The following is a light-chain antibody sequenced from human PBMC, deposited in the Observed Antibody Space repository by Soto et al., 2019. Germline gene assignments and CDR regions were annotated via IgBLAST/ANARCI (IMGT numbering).Light chain of an antibody. Sequence: DIQMTQSPSTLSASVGDRVTITCRASQSISSWLAWYQQKPGKAPKLLIYKASSLESGVPSRFSGSGSGTEFTLTISSLQTDDFATYYCHQYNSYAPTWTFGQGTKVEIK. J-gene: IGKJ1*01. V-gene: IGKV1-5*03. CDR3: HQYNSYAPTWT. CDR1: QSISSW. CDR2: KAS.